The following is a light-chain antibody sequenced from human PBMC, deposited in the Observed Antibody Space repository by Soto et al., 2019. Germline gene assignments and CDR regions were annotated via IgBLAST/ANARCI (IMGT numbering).Light chain of an antibody. V-gene: IGKV1-9*01. CDR1: QGVSSS. CDR2: SAS. CDR3: QQLNSFPRT. J-gene: IGKJ1*01. Sequence: DIQLTQSPSFLSASVGDRVTITCRASQGVSSSLAWYQQKPGKAPNLLIYSASTLQTGVPSRFSGSGSGTDFTLTISSLQPEDFATYYCQQLNSFPRTFGQGTKVDIK.